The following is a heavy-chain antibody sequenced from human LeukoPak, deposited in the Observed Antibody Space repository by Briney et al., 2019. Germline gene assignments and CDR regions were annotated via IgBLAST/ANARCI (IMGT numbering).Heavy chain of an antibody. D-gene: IGHD1-26*01. Sequence: PGGSLRLSCAAAGFTFSIYGMHWVRHAPGKWLEWVSAISGSGGRTYDADSVKGRFTISRDNSKNTLYLQMNRLRVEDRAVYYCAKETWELLYEGVFDIWGQGTMVTVSS. CDR1: GFTFSIYG. CDR3: AKETWELLYEGVFDI. V-gene: IGHV3-23*01. J-gene: IGHJ3*02. CDR2: ISGSGGRT.